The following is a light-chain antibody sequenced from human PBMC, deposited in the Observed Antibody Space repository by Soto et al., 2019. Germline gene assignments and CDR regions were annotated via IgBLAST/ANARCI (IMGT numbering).Light chain of an antibody. V-gene: IGKV1-39*01. CDR2: AAS. CDR1: QTISSF. Sequence: DIQLTQSPSSLSASVGDRVTIACRASQTISSFLNWYQQKPGKAPKLLIYAASNLQSGVPSRFSGSGSWTDFTLTISSLQPEDFATYYCQQSYSTPLSFGGATRVEIK. CDR3: QQSYSTPLS. J-gene: IGKJ4*01.